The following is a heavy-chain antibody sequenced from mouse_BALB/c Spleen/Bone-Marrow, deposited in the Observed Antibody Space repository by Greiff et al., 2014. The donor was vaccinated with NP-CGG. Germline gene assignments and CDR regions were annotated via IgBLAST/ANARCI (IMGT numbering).Heavy chain of an antibody. CDR1: GFTFSSFG. Sequence: DVMLVESGGGLVQPGGSRKLSCAASGFTFSSFGMHWVRQAPEKGLEWVAYISTGSSTIYYADTVKGRFTISRDNPKNTLFLQMTSLRSEDTAMYYCARSDGAMDYWGQGTSVTVSS. CDR2: ISTGSSTI. J-gene: IGHJ4*01. CDR3: ARSDGAMDY. D-gene: IGHD2-3*01. V-gene: IGHV5-17*02.